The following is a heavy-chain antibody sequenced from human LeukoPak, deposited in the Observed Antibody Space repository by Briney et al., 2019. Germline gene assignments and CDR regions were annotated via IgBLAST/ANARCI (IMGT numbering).Heavy chain of an antibody. J-gene: IGHJ4*02. CDR3: AREGYCSGGSCYYFDY. D-gene: IGHD2-15*01. Sequence: GGSLRLSCAASGFTFSDYYMSWIRQAPGKGLEWVSYISSSGSTIYYADSVKGRFTISRDNAKNSLYLQMSSLRAEDTAVYYCAREGYCSGGSCYYFDYWGQGTLVTVSS. CDR2: ISSSGSTI. CDR1: GFTFSDYY. V-gene: IGHV3-11*04.